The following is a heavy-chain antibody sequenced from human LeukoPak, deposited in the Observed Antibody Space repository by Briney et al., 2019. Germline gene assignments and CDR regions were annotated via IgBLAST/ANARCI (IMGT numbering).Heavy chain of an antibody. CDR2: IYPGDSAT. CDR3: ARPIAAAGTDFGY. J-gene: IGHJ4*02. CDR1: GYTFTSYW. D-gene: IGHD6-13*01. Sequence: GESLKISCKGSGYTFTSYWVGWVRQMPGKGLEWMGIIYPGDSATRYSPSFQGQVTISADKSISTAYLQWSSLKASDTAMYYCARPIAAAGTDFGYWGQGTLVTVSS. V-gene: IGHV5-51*01.